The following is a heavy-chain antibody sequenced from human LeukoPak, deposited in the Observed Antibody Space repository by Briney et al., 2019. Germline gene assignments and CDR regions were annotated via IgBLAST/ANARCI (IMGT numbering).Heavy chain of an antibody. CDR2: ISNSGSSI. Sequence: GGSLRLSCAASGFTFSSYEMNWVRQAPGKGLEWLSYISNSGSSIHYADPVKGRFTISRDNAKNSLYLQMNSLRAEDTAVYYCARGGGATYYWGQGTLVTVYS. D-gene: IGHD3-16*01. CDR3: ARGGGATYY. J-gene: IGHJ4*02. V-gene: IGHV3-48*03. CDR1: GFTFSSYE.